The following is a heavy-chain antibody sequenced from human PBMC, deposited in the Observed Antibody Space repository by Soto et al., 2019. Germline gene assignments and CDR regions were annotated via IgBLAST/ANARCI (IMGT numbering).Heavy chain of an antibody. V-gene: IGHV1-69*10. D-gene: IGHD3-22*01. J-gene: IGHJ4*02. CDR3: ARAASGTYYYDSSGYYHFDY. CDR2: IIPILGIA. CDR1: GGTFSSYA. Sequence: ASVKVSCKASGGTFSSYAISWVRQAPGQGLEWMGGIIPILGIANYAQKFQGRVTITADKSTSTAYVELSSLRSEDTAVYYCARAASGTYYYDSSGYYHFDYWGQGTLVTVSS.